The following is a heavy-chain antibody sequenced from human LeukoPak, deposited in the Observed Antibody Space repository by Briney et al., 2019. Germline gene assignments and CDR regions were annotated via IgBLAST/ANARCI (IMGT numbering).Heavy chain of an antibody. D-gene: IGHD6-6*01. Sequence: KTGGSLRLSCAASGFTFSDYYMSWIRQAPGKGLEWVSYISSSGSTIYYADSVKGRFTISRDNAKNSLYLQMNSLRAEDTAVYYCAREQQLGDAFDIWGQGQWSPSLQ. CDR3: AREQQLGDAFDI. J-gene: IGHJ3*02. CDR2: ISSSGSTI. CDR1: GFTFSDYY. V-gene: IGHV3-11*01.